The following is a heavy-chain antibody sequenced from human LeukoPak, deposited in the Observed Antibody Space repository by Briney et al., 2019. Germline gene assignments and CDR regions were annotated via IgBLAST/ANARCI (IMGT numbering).Heavy chain of an antibody. CDR3: IRGPGHYFDY. CDR1: GYTFNYYY. J-gene: IGHJ4*02. CDR2: INPSSGAT. V-gene: IGHV1-2*02. Sequence: ASVKVSCKASGYTFNYYYMHWVRQASGQGLEWMGWINPSSGATNYAQKFQGRVTMTRDTSVSTAYMERTRLRSDDSAVFYCIRGPGHYFDYWGQGTVVTVPS. D-gene: IGHD3-10*01.